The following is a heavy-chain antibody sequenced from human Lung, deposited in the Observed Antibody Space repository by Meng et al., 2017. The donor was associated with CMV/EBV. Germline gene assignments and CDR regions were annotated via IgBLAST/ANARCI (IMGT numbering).Heavy chain of an antibody. Sequence: SVKVSCKASGGMFSSYAISWVRQAPGQGLEWMGGIVPILGITNYAQNFQDRVTITADKSTSTAYMELNSLRSEDTAVYYCSDYRLYSSSSFVQGYYNGVDVWGQGNTV. V-gene: IGHV1-69*10. J-gene: IGHJ6*01. CDR3: SDYRLYSSSSFVQGYYNGVDV. D-gene: IGHD6-6*01. CDR2: IVPILGIT. CDR1: GGMFSSYA.